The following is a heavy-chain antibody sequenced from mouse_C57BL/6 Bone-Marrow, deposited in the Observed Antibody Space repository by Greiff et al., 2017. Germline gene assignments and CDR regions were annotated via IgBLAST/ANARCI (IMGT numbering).Heavy chain of an antibody. V-gene: IGHV5-4*01. CDR1: GFTFSSYA. CDR2: LSDGGSYT. D-gene: IGHD2-1*01. CDR3: AIDLYLLWGFAD. Sequence: EVQGVESGGGLVKPGGSLKLSCAASGFTFSSYAMSWVRQTPEKRLEWVATLSDGGSYTYYPEKVKGRFTISRDNAKNNLYLQMSHLKSEDTAMYYCAIDLYLLWGFADWGQGTLVTVSA. J-gene: IGHJ3*01.